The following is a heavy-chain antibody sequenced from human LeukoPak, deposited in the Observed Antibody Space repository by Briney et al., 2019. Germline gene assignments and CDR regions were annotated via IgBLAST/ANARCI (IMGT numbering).Heavy chain of an antibody. CDR3: ARDQGYSYGYWVY. CDR2: ISSSSSTI. Sequence: PSETLSLTCAVYGGSFSGYYWNWIRQPPGKGLEWVLYISSSSSTIYYADSVKGRFTISRDNAKNSLYLQMNSLRDEDTAVYYCARDQGYSYGYWVYWGQGTLVTVSS. CDR1: GGSFSGYY. D-gene: IGHD5-18*01. J-gene: IGHJ4*02. V-gene: IGHV3-48*02.